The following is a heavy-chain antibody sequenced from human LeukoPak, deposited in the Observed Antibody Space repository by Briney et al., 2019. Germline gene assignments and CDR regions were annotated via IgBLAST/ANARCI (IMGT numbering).Heavy chain of an antibody. CDR3: ARDVVGSLDY. CDR2: IKGDESAR. D-gene: IGHD1-26*01. V-gene: IGHV3-7*01. CDR1: GFTFSSYW. J-gene: IGHJ4*02. Sequence: GGSLRLSCAASGFTFSSYWMAWVRQAPGKGLEWVANIKGDESARHQADSVKGRFTISRDNTRNSLYLQMTNLRGDDTAVCYCARDVVGSLDYWGQGTLVTVSS.